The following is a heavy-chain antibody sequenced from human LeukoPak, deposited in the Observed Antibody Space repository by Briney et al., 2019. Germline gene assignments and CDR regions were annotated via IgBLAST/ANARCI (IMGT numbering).Heavy chain of an antibody. V-gene: IGHV3-72*01. Sequence: GGSLRLSCAASGFTFSDHYMDWVRQAPGKGLEWVGRTRTKANSYTTEYAASVKVRFSISRDDSKNSLYLQMNSLKTEDTAVYYCARVGRYFDAFDIWGQGTMVTVSS. J-gene: IGHJ3*02. CDR2: TRTKANSYTT. CDR1: GFTFSDHY. CDR3: ARVGRYFDAFDI. D-gene: IGHD1-26*01.